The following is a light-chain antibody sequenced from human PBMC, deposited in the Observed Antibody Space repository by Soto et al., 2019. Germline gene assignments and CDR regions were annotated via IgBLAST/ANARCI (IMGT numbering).Light chain of an antibody. V-gene: IGKV3D-11*01. J-gene: IGKJ4*01. CDR2: DAS. CDR1: QGVSTY. Sequence: EIVFTQSPATLSFSPGARATLSCRASQGVSTYLAWYQQKPGQAPRVLFYDASNRATGTPARFSGSGPGTDFTLTISSLEPEDFAVYYCQQRSNCPLTFGGGTRVEIK. CDR3: QQRSNCPLT.